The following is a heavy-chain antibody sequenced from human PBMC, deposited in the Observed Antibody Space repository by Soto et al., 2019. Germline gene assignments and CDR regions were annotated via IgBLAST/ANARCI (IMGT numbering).Heavy chain of an antibody. CDR3: ARVLKRYSSGPASFDY. CDR2: ISAYNGNT. CDR1: GHTFTSYG. D-gene: IGHD6-19*01. J-gene: IGHJ4*02. Sequence: ASVKVSCKASGHTFTSYGISWVRQAPGQGLEWMGWISAYNGNTNYAQKLQGRVTMTTDTSTSTAYMELRSLRSDDTAVYYCARVLKRYSSGPASFDYWGQGTLVTVSS. V-gene: IGHV1-18*01.